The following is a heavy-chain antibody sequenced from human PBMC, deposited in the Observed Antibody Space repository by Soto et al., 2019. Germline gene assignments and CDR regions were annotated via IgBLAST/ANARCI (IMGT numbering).Heavy chain of an antibody. CDR2: SKSISDGGTT. J-gene: IGHJ3*02. CDR1: GFTFSCAW. Sequence: EVQLVESGGGLVKQGGTLSLSWGASGFTFSCAWMNWARQAPGKGLEWVGRSKSISDGGTTDYAAPVKGRFIISRDDSKNTLYLQMNSLKTEDTAVYYCTTDLPVGIWGQGTMVTVSS. CDR3: TTDLPVGI. V-gene: IGHV3-15*07. D-gene: IGHD3-16*01.